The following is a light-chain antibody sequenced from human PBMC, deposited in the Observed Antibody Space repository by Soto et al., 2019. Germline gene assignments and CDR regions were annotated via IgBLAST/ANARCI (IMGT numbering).Light chain of an antibody. J-gene: IGKJ1*01. CDR2: DAS. V-gene: IGKV3-11*01. CDR3: QQRSNWPPWT. Sequence: EIVLTQSPATLSLSPGERATLSCRASQSVSSYLAWYQQKPGQAPWLLIYDASNRATGIPAKFSVSGSGTNLTLTISTLEHEAVAVYYCQQRSNWPPWTFREGTKVEIK. CDR1: QSVSSY.